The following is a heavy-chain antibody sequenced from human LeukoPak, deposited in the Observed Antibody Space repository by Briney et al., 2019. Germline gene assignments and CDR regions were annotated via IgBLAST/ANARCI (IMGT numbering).Heavy chain of an antibody. CDR3: ATDRGGRYSAIAY. Sequence: GGSLRLSCAASGFTFSSYSRNWVRQAPGKGLEWVAFISSSSSTIYYPDSVKGRVTISRDNAKTSLYLPMNRPRAEDTAVYYCATDRGGRYSAIAYWGPGNLVTVSS. J-gene: IGHJ4*02. CDR2: ISSSSSTI. V-gene: IGHV3-48*04. D-gene: IGHD1-26*01. CDR1: GFTFSSYS.